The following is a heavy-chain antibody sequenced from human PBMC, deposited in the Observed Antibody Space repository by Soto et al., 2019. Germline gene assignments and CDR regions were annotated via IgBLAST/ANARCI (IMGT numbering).Heavy chain of an antibody. J-gene: IGHJ5*02. D-gene: IGHD6-13*01. V-gene: IGHV3-30-3*01. Sequence: PGGSLRLSCAASGFTFSSYAMHWVRQAPGKGLEWVAVISYDGSNKYYADSVKGRFTISRDNSKNTLYLQMNSLRAEDTAVYYCARGIIAAAGIGCPQFDPWGQGTLVTVSS. CDR3: ARGIIAAAGIGCPQFDP. CDR2: ISYDGSNK. CDR1: GFTFSSYA.